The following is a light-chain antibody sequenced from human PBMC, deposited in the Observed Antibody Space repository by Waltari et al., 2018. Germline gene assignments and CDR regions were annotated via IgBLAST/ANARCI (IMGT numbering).Light chain of an antibody. V-gene: IGLV4-69*01. Sequence: QLVLTQPHSASASLAASVKLTCTLSSGHSTNVFAWHPKQPEKGPRYLVKVNSDGSHSKGDKIPDRFSGSSAGAEHYLTISSLQSEDEADYYCQTGGHGTWVFGGGTKLTVL. J-gene: IGLJ3*02. CDR3: QTGGHGTWV. CDR2: VNSDGSH. CDR1: SGHSTNV.